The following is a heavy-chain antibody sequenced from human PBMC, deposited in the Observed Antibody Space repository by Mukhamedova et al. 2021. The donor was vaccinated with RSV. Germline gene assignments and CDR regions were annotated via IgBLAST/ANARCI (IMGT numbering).Heavy chain of an antibody. CDR3: ATWRCFPAFHAVWRGPFDY. D-gene: IGHD3-3*01. CDR2: LLPTVNIP. Sequence: GGLLPTVNIPNYAQKFQGRVAITADRSTNTVYMELSSLRSEDTAVYYCATWRCFPAFHAVWRGPFDYLGQGTLVTVSS. J-gene: IGHJ4*02. V-gene: IGHV1-69*10.